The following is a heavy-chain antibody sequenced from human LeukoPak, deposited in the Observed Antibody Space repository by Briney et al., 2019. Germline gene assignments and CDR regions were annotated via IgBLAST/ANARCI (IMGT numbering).Heavy chain of an antibody. CDR1: GFTFSRYG. V-gene: IGHV3-30*18. CDR3: AKDGLSGSAQRYSFDY. CDR2: ISYDGSDK. Sequence: GRSLRLSCAASGFTFSRYGMHWVRQAPGKWLEWVATISYDGSDKWYGDSVKGRFTISRENSQNSLYLQMNSLRAEDTAVYYCAKDGLSGSAQRYSFDYWGQGTLVTVSS. D-gene: IGHD3-22*01. J-gene: IGHJ4*02.